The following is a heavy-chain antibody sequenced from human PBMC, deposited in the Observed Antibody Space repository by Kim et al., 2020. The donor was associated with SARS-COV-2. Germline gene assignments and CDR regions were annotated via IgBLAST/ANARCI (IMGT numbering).Heavy chain of an antibody. CDR3: AKDLRRHIVVVIAIRGAFDI. CDR2: ISGSGGST. V-gene: IGHV3-23*01. Sequence: GGSLRLSCAASGFTFSSYAMSWVRQAPGKGLEWVSAISGSGGSTYYADSVKGRFTISRDNSKNTLYLQMNSLRAEDTAVYYCAKDLRRHIVVVIAIRGAFDIWGQGTMVTVSS. J-gene: IGHJ3*02. CDR1: GFTFSSYA. D-gene: IGHD2-21*01.